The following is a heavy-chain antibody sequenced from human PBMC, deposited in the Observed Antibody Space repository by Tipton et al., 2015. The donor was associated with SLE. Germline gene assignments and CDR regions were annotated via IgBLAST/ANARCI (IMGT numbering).Heavy chain of an antibody. J-gene: IGHJ6*03. CDR1: GGSISSYY. CDR2: IYYSGST. Sequence: TLSLTCTLSGGSISSYYGDWTRQPPGKGLEWLGYIYYSGSTNYNPSLKSRVTISVDTSKNEFSLKLSSVTASDTAVYYCARSSATGLYYMDVWGKGTTVTVSS. V-gene: IGHV4-59*07. D-gene: IGHD3-10*01. CDR3: ARSSATGLYYMDV.